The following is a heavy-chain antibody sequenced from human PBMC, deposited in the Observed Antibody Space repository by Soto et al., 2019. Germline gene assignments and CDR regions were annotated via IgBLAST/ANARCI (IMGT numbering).Heavy chain of an antibody. CDR1: GYSFTSYW. Sequence: PGESLKISCTGSGYSFTSYWIGWVRQMPGKGMEWMGIIYPGDSDTRYSPYFQGQVTITTDKSISTAYLQWSSLKASDTAMYYCARHSCSSTSCYTGYYYYGMDVWG. CDR2: IYPGDSDT. V-gene: IGHV5-51*01. CDR3: ARHSCSSTSCYTGYYYYGMDV. J-gene: IGHJ6*02. D-gene: IGHD2-2*02.